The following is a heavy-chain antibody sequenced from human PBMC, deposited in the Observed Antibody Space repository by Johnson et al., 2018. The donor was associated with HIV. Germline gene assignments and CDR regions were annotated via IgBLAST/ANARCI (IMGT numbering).Heavy chain of an antibody. V-gene: IGHV3-66*01. J-gene: IGHJ3*02. CDR2: IYSGGST. CDR1: GFTFSSHA. D-gene: IGHD3-22*01. CDR3: AKGQSSGYPKDAFDI. Sequence: VQLVESGGGLVQPGGSLRLSCAASGFTFSSHAMSWVRQAPGKGLEWVSVIYSGGSTYYADSVKGRFTISRDNSKNTLYLQMNSLRAEDTAVYYCAKGQSSGYPKDAFDIWGRGTIVIVSS.